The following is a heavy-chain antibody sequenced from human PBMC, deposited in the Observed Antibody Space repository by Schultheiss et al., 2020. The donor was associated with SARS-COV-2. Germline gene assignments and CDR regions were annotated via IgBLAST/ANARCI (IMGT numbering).Heavy chain of an antibody. J-gene: IGHJ4*02. Sequence: GGSLRLSCTASGFTFGDYAMSWFRQAPGKGLEWVSFIRSKASGGTTEYAASVKGRFTISRDDSKSIAYLQMNRLKTEDTAVYYCTSDLAYCSSSSCYVGATNWGQGTLVTVSS. CDR3: TSDLAYCSSSSCYVGATN. D-gene: IGHD2-2*01. CDR2: IRSKASGGTT. CDR1: GFTFGDYA. V-gene: IGHV3-49*03.